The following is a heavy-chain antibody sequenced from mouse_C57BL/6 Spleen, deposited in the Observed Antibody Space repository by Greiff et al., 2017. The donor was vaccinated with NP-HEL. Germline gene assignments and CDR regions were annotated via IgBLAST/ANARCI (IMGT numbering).Heavy chain of an antibody. Sequence: VKLMESGPELVKPGASVKISCKASGYAFSSSWMNWVKQRPGKGLEWIGRIYPGVGYTTYNGKFKGKATLTADKSSSTAYMQLSSLTSEDSAVYFCARSWGYYAMDYWGQGTSVTVSS. J-gene: IGHJ4*01. V-gene: IGHV1-82*01. CDR1: GYAFSSSW. CDR3: ARSWGYYAMDY. CDR2: IYPGVGYT.